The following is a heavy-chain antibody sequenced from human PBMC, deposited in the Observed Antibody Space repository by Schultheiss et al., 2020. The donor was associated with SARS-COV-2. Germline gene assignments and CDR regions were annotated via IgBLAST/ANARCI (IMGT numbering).Heavy chain of an antibody. D-gene: IGHD6-6*01. V-gene: IGHV4-59*10. CDR2: IYTSGST. Sequence: SETLSLTCAVYGGSFSGYYWSWIRQPAGKGLEWIGRIYTSGSTNYNPSLKSRVTMSVDTSKNQFSLKLSSVTAADTAVYYCASTMYSSSSLNAFDIWGQGTMVTVSS. CDR1: GGSFSGYY. J-gene: IGHJ3*02. CDR3: ASTMYSSSSLNAFDI.